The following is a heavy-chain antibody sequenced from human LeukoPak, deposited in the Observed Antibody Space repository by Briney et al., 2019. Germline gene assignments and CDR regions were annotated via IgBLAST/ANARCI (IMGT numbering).Heavy chain of an antibody. Sequence: GGPLRLSCAASGFTFSSYGMHWVRQAPGKGLEWVAVISYDGSNKYYADSVKGRFTISRDNSKNTLYLQMNSLRAEDTAVYYCAKDGCSSTSCYVDYWGQGTLVTVSS. CDR1: GFTFSSYG. CDR2: ISYDGSNK. J-gene: IGHJ4*02. V-gene: IGHV3-30*18. D-gene: IGHD2-2*01. CDR3: AKDGCSSTSCYVDY.